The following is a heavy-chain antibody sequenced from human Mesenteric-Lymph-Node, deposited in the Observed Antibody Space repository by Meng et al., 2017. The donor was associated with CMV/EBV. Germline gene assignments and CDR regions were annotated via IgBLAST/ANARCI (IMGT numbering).Heavy chain of an antibody. CDR1: GFIFSDYY. V-gene: IGHV3-20*04. J-gene: IGHJ5*02. CDR3: AKGCRVCTWNNWFDP. CDR2: INWNGGST. D-gene: IGHD1-1*01. Sequence: GGSLRLSCAASGFIFSDYYMSWIRQAPGKGLEWVSGINWNGGSTGYADSVKGRFTISRDNAKNSLYLQMNSLRAEDTAVYYCAKGCRVCTWNNWFDPWGQGTLVTVSS.